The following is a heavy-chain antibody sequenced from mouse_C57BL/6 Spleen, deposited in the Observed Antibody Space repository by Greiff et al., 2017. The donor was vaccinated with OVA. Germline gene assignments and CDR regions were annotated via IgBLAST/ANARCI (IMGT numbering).Heavy chain of an antibody. J-gene: IGHJ4*01. D-gene: IGHD2-4*01. V-gene: IGHV1-81*01. Sequence: VQLQQSGAELARPGASVKLSCKASGYTFTSYGISWVKQSTGQGLEWIGEIYPRSGNTYYNEKFKGKATLTADKSSSTAYMELRSLTSEDSAVYFCARYDYEGYYAMDYWGQGTSVTVSS. CDR3: ARYDYEGYYAMDY. CDR1: GYTFTSYG. CDR2: IYPRSGNT.